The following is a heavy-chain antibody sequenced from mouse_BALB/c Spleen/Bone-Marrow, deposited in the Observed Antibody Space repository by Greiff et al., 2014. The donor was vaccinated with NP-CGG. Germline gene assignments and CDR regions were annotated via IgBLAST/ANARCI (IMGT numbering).Heavy chain of an antibody. D-gene: IGHD2-1*01. J-gene: IGHJ3*01. CDR2: INSDGGST. CDR1: GFTFSTYY. Sequence: EVQLQQSGGGLVKLGGSLKLSCAASGFTFSTYYVSWVRQTPEKRLELVAAINSDGGSTYYPDTVKGRFTISRDNAKNTLYLQMSSLKSEDTALYYCARQGGNYPFAYWGQGTLVTVSA. CDR3: ARQGGNYPFAY. V-gene: IGHV5-6-2*01.